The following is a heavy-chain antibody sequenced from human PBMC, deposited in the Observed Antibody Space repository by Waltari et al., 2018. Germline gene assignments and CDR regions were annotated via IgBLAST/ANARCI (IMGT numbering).Heavy chain of an antibody. CDR1: GFYFSRAG. CDR2: IWYEGSTK. CDR3: AKQGSASLKWFVP. D-gene: IGHD2-2*01. J-gene: IGHJ5*02. V-gene: IGHV3-33*06. Sequence: VQMVGSGGGVVQPGRCLSLSCKGAGFYFSRAGMYWVRQAPGKGLEWVAIIWYEGSTKYYADSVKGRFTISRDNSKNTLFLQMDSLRVEDTAVYDCAKQGSASLKWFVPWGLGTLVTVSS.